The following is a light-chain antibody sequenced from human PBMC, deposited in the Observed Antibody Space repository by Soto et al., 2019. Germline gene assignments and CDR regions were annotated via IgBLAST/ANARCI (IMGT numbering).Light chain of an antibody. J-gene: IGLJ3*02. V-gene: IGLV2-14*01. CDR1: SSDVGGYNY. Sequence: QSALTQPASVSGSPGQSITISCTGTSSDVGGYNYVSWYQQHPGKGPKFMIYEVSNRPSGVSNRFSGSKSGNTASLTISGLQAEDEADYYCSSYTTSSTHWVFGGGTKVTVL. CDR2: EVS. CDR3: SSYTTSSTHWV.